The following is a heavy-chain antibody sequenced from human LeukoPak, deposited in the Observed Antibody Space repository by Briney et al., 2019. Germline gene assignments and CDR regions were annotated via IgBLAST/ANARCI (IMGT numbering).Heavy chain of an antibody. CDR1: GGSFSGYY. V-gene: IGHV4-34*01. CDR3: ARPSRSISTAGAFDI. D-gene: IGHD3-10*01. Sequence: PSETLSLTCAVYGGSFSGYYWSWIRQPPGKGLEWIGEINHSGSTNYNPSLKSRVTISVDTSKNQFSLKLSSVTAADTAVYYCARPSRSISTAGAFDIWGQGTMVTVSS. J-gene: IGHJ3*02. CDR2: INHSGST.